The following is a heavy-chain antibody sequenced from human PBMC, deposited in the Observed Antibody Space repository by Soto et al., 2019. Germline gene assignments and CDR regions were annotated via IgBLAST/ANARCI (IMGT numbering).Heavy chain of an antibody. V-gene: IGHV3-30*18. D-gene: IGHD6-13*01. Sequence: QVQLVESGGGVVQPGRSLRLSCAASGLTFNTYVMHWVRQAPGKGLEWVALIWHDGSDERYADSVKGRFTISRDNSKNTLYLQMNSLSPEDTAVYYCAKEPTSSLYGMDVWGQGTTVTVSS. CDR2: IWHDGSDE. J-gene: IGHJ6*02. CDR3: AKEPTSSLYGMDV. CDR1: GLTFNTYV.